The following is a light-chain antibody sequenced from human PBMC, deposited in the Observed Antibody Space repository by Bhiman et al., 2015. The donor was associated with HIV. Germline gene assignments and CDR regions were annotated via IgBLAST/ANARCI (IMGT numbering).Light chain of an antibody. J-gene: IGLJ2*01. CDR1: SSDIGAYNY. CDR3: CSYAGSRV. Sequence: QSALTQPPSASGSPGQSVTISCTGSSSDIGAYNYVSWYHQPPGKAPTLKIYDVSKRTSGVSNRFSGSKSGNTASLTISGLQAEDEADYYCCSYAGSRVFGGGTKLTVL. V-gene: IGLV2-8*01. CDR2: DVS.